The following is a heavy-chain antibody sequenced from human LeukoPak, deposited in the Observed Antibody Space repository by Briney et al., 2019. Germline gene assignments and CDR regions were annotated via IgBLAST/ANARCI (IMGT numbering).Heavy chain of an antibody. D-gene: IGHD5-18*01. Sequence: GGSLRLSCAASGFTFSSYEMNWVRQAPGKGLEWVSYISSSGSTIYYADSVKGRFTISRDNSKNTLYLQMNSLRVEDTAVYYCARVRGIQLWFDYWGQGTLVTVSS. V-gene: IGHV3-48*03. CDR2: ISSSGSTI. J-gene: IGHJ4*02. CDR1: GFTFSSYE. CDR3: ARVRGIQLWFDY.